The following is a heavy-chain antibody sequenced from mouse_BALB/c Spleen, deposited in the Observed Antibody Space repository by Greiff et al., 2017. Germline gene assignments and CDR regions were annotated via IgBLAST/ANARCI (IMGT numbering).Heavy chain of an antibody. V-gene: IGHV5-4*02. D-gene: IGHD2-4*01. CDR1: GFTFSDYY. J-gene: IGHJ4*01. CDR2: ISDGGSYT. Sequence: EVQGVESGGGLVKPGGSLKLSCAASGFTFSDYYMYWVRQTPEKRLEWVATISDGGSYTYYPDSVKGRFTISRDNAKNNLYLQMSSLKSEDTAMYYCARGGLRPPYAMDYWGQGTSVTVSS. CDR3: ARGGLRPPYAMDY.